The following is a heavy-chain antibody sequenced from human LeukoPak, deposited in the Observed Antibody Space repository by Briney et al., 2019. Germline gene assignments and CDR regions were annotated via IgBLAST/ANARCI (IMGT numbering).Heavy chain of an antibody. D-gene: IGHD2-15*01. CDR2: IIPIFGTA. V-gene: IGHV1-69*13. CDR1: GGTFSSYA. CDR3: ARGKALLLDY. J-gene: IGHJ4*02. Sequence: SVKVSCKASGGTFSSYAISWVRQAPGQGLEWMGGIIPIFGTANYAQKFQGRVTITAAESPSTAYMELSSLRSEDTAVYYCARGKALLLDYWGQGTLVTVSS.